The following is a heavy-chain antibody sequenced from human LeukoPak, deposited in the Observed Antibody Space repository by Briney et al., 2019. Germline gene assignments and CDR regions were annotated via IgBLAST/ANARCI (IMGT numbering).Heavy chain of an antibody. CDR1: GGSISSGDYY. D-gene: IGHD6-13*01. V-gene: IGHV4-30-4*08. Sequence: PSETLSLTCTVSGGSISSGDYYWSWIRQPPGKGLEWIGYIYYSGGTYYNPSLKSRVTISVDTSKNQFSLKLSSVTAADTAVYYCARALPRHHSAHWFDPWGQGTLVTVSS. CDR2: IYYSGGT. CDR3: ARALPRHHSAHWFDP. J-gene: IGHJ5*02.